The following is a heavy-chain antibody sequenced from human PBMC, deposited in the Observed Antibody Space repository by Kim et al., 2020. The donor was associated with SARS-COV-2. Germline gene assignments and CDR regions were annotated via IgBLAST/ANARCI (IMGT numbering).Heavy chain of an antibody. CDR3: ARRPCSGGSCYSVDY. J-gene: IGHJ4*02. Sequence: DSVKGRSTISRDNSKNTLYLQMNSLRAEDTAVYYCARRPCSGGSCYSVDYWGQGTLVTVSS. D-gene: IGHD2-15*01. V-gene: IGHV3-30*07.